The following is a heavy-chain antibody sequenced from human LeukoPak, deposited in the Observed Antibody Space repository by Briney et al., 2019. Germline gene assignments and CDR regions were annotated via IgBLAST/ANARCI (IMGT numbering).Heavy chain of an antibody. CDR2: IYYSGST. CDR3: ARQDIVVVTAIDD. V-gene: IGHV4-39*01. D-gene: IGHD2-21*02. CDR1: GGSISSSSYY. J-gene: IGHJ4*02. Sequence: PSETLSLTCTVSGGSISSSSYYWGWIRQPPGKGLEWIGSIYYSGSTYYNPSLKSRVTISVDTSKNQFSLKLSSVTAADAAVYYCARQDIVVVTAIDDWGQGTLVTVSS.